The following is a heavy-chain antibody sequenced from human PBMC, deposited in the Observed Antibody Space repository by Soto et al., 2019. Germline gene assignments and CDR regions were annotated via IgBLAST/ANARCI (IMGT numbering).Heavy chain of an antibody. CDR1: GFTFSSYG. D-gene: IGHD3-3*01. V-gene: IGHV3-30*18. CDR3: AKTIRFLEWYLHY. CDR2: ISYDGSNK. Sequence: GGSLRLSCAASGFTFSSYGMHWVRQAPGKGLEWVAVISYDGSNKYYADSVKGRFTISRDNSKNTLYLQMNSLRAEDTAVYYCAKTIRFLEWYLHYWGQGTLVTVYS. J-gene: IGHJ4*02.